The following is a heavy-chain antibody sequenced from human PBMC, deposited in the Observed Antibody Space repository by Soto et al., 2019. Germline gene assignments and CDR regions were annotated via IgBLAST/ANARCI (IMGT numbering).Heavy chain of an antibody. V-gene: IGHV1-8*01. D-gene: IGHD5-12*01. J-gene: IGHJ4*02. CDR3: ARDRGYSGYDPDY. CDR2: MNPNSGNT. CDR1: GYTFTSYD. Sequence: ASVKVSCKASGYTFTSYDINWVRQATGQGLEWMGWMNPNSGNTGYAQKFQGRVTMTRNTSISTAYMELSSLRSDDTAVYYCARDRGYSGYDPDYWGQGTLVTVSS.